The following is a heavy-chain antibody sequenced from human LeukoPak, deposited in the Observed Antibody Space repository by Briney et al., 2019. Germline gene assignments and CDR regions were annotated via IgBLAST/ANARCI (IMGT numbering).Heavy chain of an antibody. CDR1: GGSISSGSYY. D-gene: IGHD7-27*01. J-gene: IGHJ4*02. Sequence: SETLSLTCTVSGGSISSGSYYWSWIRQPAGKGLEWIGRIYTSGSTNYNPSLKSRVTISVDTSKNQFSLKLSSVTAADTAVYYRARESNWGFFDYWGQGTLVTVSS. V-gene: IGHV4-61*02. CDR3: ARESNWGFFDY. CDR2: IYTSGST.